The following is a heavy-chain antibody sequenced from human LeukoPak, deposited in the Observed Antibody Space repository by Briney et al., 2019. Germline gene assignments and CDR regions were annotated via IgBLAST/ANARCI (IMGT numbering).Heavy chain of an antibody. CDR2: INPNSGGT. CDR1: GYTFTSYG. J-gene: IGHJ3*02. Sequence: ASVKVSCKASGYTFTSYGISWVRQAPGQGLEWMGWINPNSGGTNYAQKFQGRVTMTRDTSISTAYMELSRLRSDDTAVYYCARVGGYYLRAFDIWGQGTMVTVSS. D-gene: IGHD3-3*01. CDR3: ARVGGYYLRAFDI. V-gene: IGHV1-2*02.